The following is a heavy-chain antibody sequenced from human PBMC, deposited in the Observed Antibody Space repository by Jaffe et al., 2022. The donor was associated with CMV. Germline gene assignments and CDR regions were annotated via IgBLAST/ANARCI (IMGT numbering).Heavy chain of an antibody. D-gene: IGHD6-19*01. CDR3: AKDPWLVQWGYYYGMDV. CDR1: GFTFSSYA. CDR2: ISGSGGST. Sequence: EVQLLESGGGLVQPGGSLRLSCAASGFTFSSYAMSWVRQAPGKGLEWVSAISGSGGSTYYADSVKGRFTISRDNSKNTLYLQMNSLRAEDTAVYYCAKDPWLVQWGYYYGMDVWGQGTTVTVSS. J-gene: IGHJ6*02. V-gene: IGHV3-23*01.